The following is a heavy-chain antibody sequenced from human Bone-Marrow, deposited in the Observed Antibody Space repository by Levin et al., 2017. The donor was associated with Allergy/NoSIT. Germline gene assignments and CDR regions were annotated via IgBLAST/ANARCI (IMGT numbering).Heavy chain of an antibody. D-gene: IGHD2-2*02. V-gene: IGHV1-18*01. CDR2: ISAYNGNT. J-gene: IGHJ6*02. CDR3: ARESSRPFGYCSSTSCYTGPLLNDYDYGMDG. Sequence: GLEWMGWISAYNGNTNYAQKLQGRVTMTTDTSTSTAYMELRSLRSDDTAVYYCARESSRPFGYCSSTSCYTGPLLNDYDYGMDGWGQGTTVTVSS.